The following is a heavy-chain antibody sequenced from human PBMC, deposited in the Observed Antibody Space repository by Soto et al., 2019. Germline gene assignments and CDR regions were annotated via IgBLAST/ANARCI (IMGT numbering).Heavy chain of an antibody. CDR3: ASGGDYYDSSGYYHYGFISYFDL. CDR1: GFTFSSYA. J-gene: IGHJ2*01. D-gene: IGHD3-22*01. CDR2: ISGSGGST. V-gene: IGHV3-23*01. Sequence: GGSLRLSCAASGFTFSSYAMSWVRQAPGKGLEWVSAISGSGGSTYYADSVKGRFTISRDNSKNTLYLQMNSLRAEDTAVYYCASGGDYYDSSGYYHYGFISYFDLWDRGTLVTVSS.